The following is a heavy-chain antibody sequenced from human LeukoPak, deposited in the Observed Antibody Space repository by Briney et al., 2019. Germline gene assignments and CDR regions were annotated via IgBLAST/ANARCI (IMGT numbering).Heavy chain of an antibody. CDR1: GYTFTSYD. CDR2: MNPNSGDT. CDR3: ARGPHWQGLFDY. Sequence: GASVKVSCKASGYTFTSYDMNWVRQATGQGLEWMGWMNPNSGDTVYAQQFQGRVTMTRNTAIGTAYMELNSLRSEDTAVYYCARGPHWQGLFDYWGQGTLVTVSS. D-gene: IGHD1-1*01. J-gene: IGHJ4*02. V-gene: IGHV1-8*01.